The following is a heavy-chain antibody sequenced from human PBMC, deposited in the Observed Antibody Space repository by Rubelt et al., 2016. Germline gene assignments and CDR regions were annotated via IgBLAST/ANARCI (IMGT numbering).Heavy chain of an antibody. CDR3: ARDSQQLVPDDYYYGMDV. J-gene: IGHJ6*02. CDR1: GFTFSSYW. CDR2: IKQDGSEK. V-gene: IGHV3-7*05. D-gene: IGHD6-13*01. Sequence: GGSLRLSCAASGFTFSSYWMSWVRQAPGKGLEWVANIKQDGSEKYYVDSVKGRFTISRDNAKNSLYLQMTSLRAEDTAVYYCARDSQQLVPDDYYYGMDVWGQGTTVTVSS.